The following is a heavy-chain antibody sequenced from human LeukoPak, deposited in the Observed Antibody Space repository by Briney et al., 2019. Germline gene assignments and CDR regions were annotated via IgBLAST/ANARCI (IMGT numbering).Heavy chain of an antibody. D-gene: IGHD5-18*01. CDR1: GFTFRNNW. V-gene: IGHV3-74*03. Sequence: GGSLRLSCEGSGFTFRNNWMHWVRQAPGRGLMWVSRINTDGSRTTYADSVRGRFTISRDNAKSTLYLQMSSLKAEDTAVYYCARIIGYSNQFDYWGQGTLVTVSS. CDR3: ARIIGYSNQFDY. CDR2: INTDGSRT. J-gene: IGHJ4*02.